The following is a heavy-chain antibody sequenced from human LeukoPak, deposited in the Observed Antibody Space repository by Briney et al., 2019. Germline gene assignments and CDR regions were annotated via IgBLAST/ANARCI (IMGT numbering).Heavy chain of an antibody. V-gene: IGHV4-4*07. Sequence: PSETLSLTCTVSGASISSYYWSWIRQPAGKGLEWIGRIYTSGSTNYNPSLKSRVTMSVDTAKNQFSLKLSSVTAADTAVYYCAREGITIFDYYMDVWGKGTTVTVSS. J-gene: IGHJ6*03. CDR3: AREGITIFDYYMDV. D-gene: IGHD3-3*01. CDR2: IYTSGST. CDR1: GASISSYY.